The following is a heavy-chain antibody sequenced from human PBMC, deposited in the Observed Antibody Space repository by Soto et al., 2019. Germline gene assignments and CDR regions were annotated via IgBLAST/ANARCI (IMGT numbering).Heavy chain of an antibody. V-gene: IGHV4-4*07. D-gene: IGHD6-13*01. CDR3: ARMRAAGTFDY. Sequence: SETLSLTCTVSGGSIIGYYWSCIRQPAGKGLEWIGRIYSDGSTNYNPSLKSRVTMSVDTSKNQFSLKLTSMAAADTAMYYCARMRAAGTFDYWGQGTLVTVSS. J-gene: IGHJ4*02. CDR2: IYSDGST. CDR1: GGSIIGYY.